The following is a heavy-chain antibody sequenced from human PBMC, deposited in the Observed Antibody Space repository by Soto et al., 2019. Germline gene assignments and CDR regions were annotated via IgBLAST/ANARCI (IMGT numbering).Heavy chain of an antibody. CDR3: ARYLLGLHLGELSSLGWFDP. D-gene: IGHD3-16*02. CDR2: ISAYNGNT. Sequence: QVQLVQSGAEVKKPGASVKVSCKASGYTFTSYGISWVRQAPGQGLEWMGWISAYNGNTDYAQKLQGRVTMTTDTATSTAYMDLRRLRWDYTAVYCCARYLLGLHLGELSSLGWFDPWGQGTLVTVSS. CDR1: GYTFTSYG. V-gene: IGHV1-18*01. J-gene: IGHJ5*02.